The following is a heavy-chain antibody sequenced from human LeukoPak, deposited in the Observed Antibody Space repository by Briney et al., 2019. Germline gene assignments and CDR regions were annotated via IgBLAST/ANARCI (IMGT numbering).Heavy chain of an antibody. CDR1: GGSFSGYY. CDR2: INHSGST. D-gene: IGHD3-22*01. Sequence: PSETLSLTCAVYGGSFSGYYWSWIRQPPGKGLEWTGEINHSGSTNYNPSLKSRVTISGDTSRNQFSLGLTSVTAADTAVYYCARASYSYDINGWVPFDYWGQGTLVTVSS. CDR3: ARASYSYDINGWVPFDY. V-gene: IGHV4-34*01. J-gene: IGHJ4*02.